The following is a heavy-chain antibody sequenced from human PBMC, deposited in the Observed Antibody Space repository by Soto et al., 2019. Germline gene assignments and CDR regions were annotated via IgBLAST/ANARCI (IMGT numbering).Heavy chain of an antibody. D-gene: IGHD3-3*01. V-gene: IGHV4-31*03. CDR1: GGSISSGGYY. Sequence: QVQLPESGPGLVKPSQTLSLTCTVSGGSISSGGYYWSWIRQHPGKGLEWIGYIYYSGSTYYNPSLKSRVTISVDTSKNQFSLKLSSVTAADTAVYYCASSVLSIWSGYYNPPYYGMDVWGQGTTVTVSS. CDR2: IYYSGST. J-gene: IGHJ6*02. CDR3: ASSVLSIWSGYYNPPYYGMDV.